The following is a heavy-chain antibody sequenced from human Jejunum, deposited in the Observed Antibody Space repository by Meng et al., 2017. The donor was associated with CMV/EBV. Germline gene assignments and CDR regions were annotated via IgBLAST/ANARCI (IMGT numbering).Heavy chain of an antibody. CDR2: SYSAGMT. V-gene: IGHV3-53*05. D-gene: IGHD3-10*01. Sequence: GFPVNSNFLPWVRPAPGKGLAWVAVSYSAGMTYYADSVKGRFTISRDNSKNTMYLQMNGLRLEDTAMYYCATEVAVRNYFSYGMDVWGQGTAVTVSS. CDR3: ATEVAVRNYFSYGMDV. CDR1: GFPVNSNF. J-gene: IGHJ6*02.